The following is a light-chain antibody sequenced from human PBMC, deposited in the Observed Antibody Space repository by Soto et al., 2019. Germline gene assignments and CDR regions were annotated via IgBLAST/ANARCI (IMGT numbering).Light chain of an antibody. Sequence: SYVLTQPPAVSVAPGQTARIPCGGNEIGSKRVHWYQQKPGQAPVLVVFNDYDRPSGIPERFSGSNSGNTATLTVSRVEVGDEADYYCQVWESISDHVFFGGGTKLTVL. J-gene: IGLJ2*01. CDR2: NDY. V-gene: IGLV3-21*02. CDR3: QVWESISDHVF. CDR1: EIGSKR.